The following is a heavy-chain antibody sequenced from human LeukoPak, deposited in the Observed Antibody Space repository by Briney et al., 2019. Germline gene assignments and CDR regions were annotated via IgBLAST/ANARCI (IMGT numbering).Heavy chain of an antibody. D-gene: IGHD2-21*02. Sequence: GGSLRLSCAASRFTFSNYWMNWFRQAPGKGLEWVANINQDGSEKNYVDSVKGRFTISRDNAENSMYLQMNRLGAEDTAVYYCATDGDSSRKKRFDYWGQGTLVTVSS. V-gene: IGHV3-7*01. CDR3: ATDGDSSRKKRFDY. J-gene: IGHJ4*02. CDR1: RFTFSNYW. CDR2: INQDGSEK.